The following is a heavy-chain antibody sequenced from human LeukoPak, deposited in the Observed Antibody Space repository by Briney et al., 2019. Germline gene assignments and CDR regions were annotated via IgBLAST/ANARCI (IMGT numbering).Heavy chain of an antibody. D-gene: IGHD1-1*01. CDR3: ARDNYRAFDY. CDR1: GLTFSNYW. CDR2: IKDDGRDK. V-gene: IGHV3-7*01. Sequence: GGSLRLSCVVSGLTFSNYWMTWVRQAPGKGLEWVANIKDDGRDKNYVASVKGRFTISRDNAKNSVYLQMNSLRAEDTAVYYCARDNYRAFDYWGQGTLVTVSS. J-gene: IGHJ4*02.